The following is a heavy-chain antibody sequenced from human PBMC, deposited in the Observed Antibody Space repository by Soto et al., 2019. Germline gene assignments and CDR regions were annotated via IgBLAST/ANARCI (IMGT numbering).Heavy chain of an antibody. J-gene: IGHJ3*02. CDR1: GYPVTAYY. D-gene: IGHD3-3*01. Sequence: QLHLVQSGAVVKKPGASVTVSCSASGYPVTAYYMHWVRQAPGRGLEWMGGINPATGAAKYTPTFRGRVSGTRESSTGTVFMGLGGLTSEDTAVFYCAIGGGVGVAGSAAFDMWGQGNLVTVSS. V-gene: IGHV1-2*02. CDR3: AIGGGVGVAGSAAFDM. CDR2: INPATGAA.